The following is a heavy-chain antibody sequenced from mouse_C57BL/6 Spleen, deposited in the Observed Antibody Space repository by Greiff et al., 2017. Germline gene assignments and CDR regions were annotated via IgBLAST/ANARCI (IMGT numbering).Heavy chain of an antibody. CDR2: IDPETGGT. CDR1: GYTFTDYE. Sequence: QVQLQQPGAELVRPGASVTLSCKASGYTFTDYEMHWVKQTPGHGLEWIGAIDPETGGTAYNQKFKGKAILTADKSSSTAYMELRSLSSEDSAVYYCTRQGLRRAMDYWGQGTSVTVSS. CDR3: TRQGLRRAMDY. J-gene: IGHJ4*01. D-gene: IGHD2-2*01. V-gene: IGHV1-15*01.